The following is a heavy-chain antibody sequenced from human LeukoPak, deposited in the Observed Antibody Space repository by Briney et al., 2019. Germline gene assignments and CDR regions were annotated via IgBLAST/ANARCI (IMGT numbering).Heavy chain of an antibody. J-gene: IGHJ4*02. CDR2: INTDGTVT. V-gene: IGHV3-74*01. CDR3: ATKQWLAPPPDS. CDR1: GFTFSKYW. D-gene: IGHD6-19*01. Sequence: GGSLRLSCAASGFTFSKYWMLWVGQAPGKGLESVSRINTDGTVTTYADSVKGRLTVSRDNADNTMFLQMNSVRDEDTAVYYCATKQWLAPPPDSWGQGTPVTVSS.